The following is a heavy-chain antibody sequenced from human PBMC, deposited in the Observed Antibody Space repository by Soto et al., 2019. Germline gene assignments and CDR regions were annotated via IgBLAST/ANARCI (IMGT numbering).Heavy chain of an antibody. D-gene: IGHD5-12*01. CDR2: MNPKTGKA. CDR3: VRGPYSGFAY. J-gene: IGHJ4*02. CDR1: GYTFTTFD. Sequence: GASVKVSCKASGYTFTTFDINWGRQATGQGLEWMGWMNPKTGKAGYAQKFQGRVTMTRNTSTSTAYLEVSSLRSEDTAVFFCVRGPYSGFAYWGQGTLVTVSS. V-gene: IGHV1-8*01.